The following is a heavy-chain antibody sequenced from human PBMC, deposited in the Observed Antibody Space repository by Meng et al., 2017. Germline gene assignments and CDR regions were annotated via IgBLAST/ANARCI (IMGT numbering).Heavy chain of an antibody. J-gene: IGHJ4*02. V-gene: IGHV1-69*01. CDR1: GGTCSSNA. D-gene: IGHD4-11*01. CDR2: IIPIFGTA. CDR3: ARDDYSNYLPFDY. Sequence: VVECGAEGKKLWPSGKASGKASGGTCSSNAISWVGQAPGQGLEWMGGIIPIFGTANYAQKFQGRVTITADESTSTAYMELSSLRSEDTAVYYCARDDYSNYLPFDYWGQGTLVTVSS.